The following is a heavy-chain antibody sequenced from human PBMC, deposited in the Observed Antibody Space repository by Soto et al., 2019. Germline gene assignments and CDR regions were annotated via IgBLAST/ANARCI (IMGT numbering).Heavy chain of an antibody. J-gene: IGHJ3*02. D-gene: IGHD2-21*02. Sequence: QLQLQESGSGLVKPSQTLSLTCAVSGGSISSSGYSWSWIRQPPGKGLEWIGYIYHSGSTYYNPSLKSRVTISVDRSKNQFSLKLSSVTAADTSVYYCARGGDWPHVSFDIWGQGTMVTVSS. CDR3: ARGGDWPHVSFDI. V-gene: IGHV4-30-2*01. CDR2: IYHSGST. CDR1: GGSISSSGYS.